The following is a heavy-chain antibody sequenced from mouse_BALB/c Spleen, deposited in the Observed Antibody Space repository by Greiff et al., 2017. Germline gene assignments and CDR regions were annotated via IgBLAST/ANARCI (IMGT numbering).Heavy chain of an antibody. CDR2: IYPGDGDT. CDR1: GYAFSSYW. Sequence: VQLQQSGAELVRPGSSVKISCKASGYAFSSYWMNWVKQRPGQGLEWIGQIYPGDGDTNYNGKFKGKATLTADKSSSTAYMQLSSLTSEDSAVYFCARSAYYYGSSYAWFAYWGQGTLVTVSA. D-gene: IGHD1-1*01. J-gene: IGHJ3*01. CDR3: ARSAYYYGSSYAWFAY. V-gene: IGHV1-80*01.